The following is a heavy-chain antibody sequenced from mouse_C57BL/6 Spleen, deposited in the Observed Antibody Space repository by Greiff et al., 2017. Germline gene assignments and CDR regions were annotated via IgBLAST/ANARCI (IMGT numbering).Heavy chain of an antibody. Sequence: QVQLQQSGAELVRPGASVTLSCKASGYTFTDYEMHWVKQTPVHGLEWIGAIDPETGGTAYNQKFKGKAILTADKSSSTAYMELRSLTSEDSAVYYCTREPYDYDAWFAYWGQGTLVTVSA. J-gene: IGHJ3*01. CDR1: GYTFTDYE. CDR3: TREPYDYDAWFAY. CDR2: IDPETGGT. D-gene: IGHD2-4*01. V-gene: IGHV1-15*01.